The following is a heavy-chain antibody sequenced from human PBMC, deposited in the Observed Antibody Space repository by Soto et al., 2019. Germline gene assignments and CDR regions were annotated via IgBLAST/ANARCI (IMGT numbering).Heavy chain of an antibody. CDR1: GGTFSSYA. Sequence: GASVKVSCKASGGTFSSYAISWVRQAPGQGLEWMGGIIPIFGTANYAQKFQGRVTITADESTSTAYMELSSLRSEDTAVYYCASSPIQLGVTWFAPSGQGTLVTVSS. CDR3: ASSPIQLGVTWFAP. J-gene: IGHJ5*02. CDR2: IIPIFGTA. D-gene: IGHD2-2*01. V-gene: IGHV1-69*13.